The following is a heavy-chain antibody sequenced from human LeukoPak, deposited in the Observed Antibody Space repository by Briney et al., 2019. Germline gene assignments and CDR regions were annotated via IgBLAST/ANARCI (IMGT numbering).Heavy chain of an antibody. CDR3: ARHGGGGESYPRVFDY. J-gene: IGHJ4*02. Sequence: SETMSLTCTASGGSISPYYWSWIRQSPGKGLEWIGYIYYSGSTNYNPSLKSRVTISVDTSKNQFSLKLSSVTAADTAMYYCARHGGGGESYPRVFDYWGRGNLVTVSS. CDR1: GGSISPYY. D-gene: IGHD1-26*01. CDR2: IYYSGST. V-gene: IGHV4-59*08.